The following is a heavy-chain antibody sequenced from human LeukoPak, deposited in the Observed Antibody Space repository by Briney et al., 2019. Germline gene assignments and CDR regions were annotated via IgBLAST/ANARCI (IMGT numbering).Heavy chain of an antibody. J-gene: IGHJ4*02. CDR1: GYSFSNYW. CDR3: VRQVYSYGYDY. CDR2: IYPGDSDT. D-gene: IGHD5-18*01. Sequence: VESLKISCKASGYSFSNYWIGWVRQRPGKGLEWMGIIYPGDSDTRYSPSFQGQVSISADKSISTAYLQWTSLKASDTAMYYCVRQVYSYGYDYWGQGTLVTVSS. V-gene: IGHV5-51*01.